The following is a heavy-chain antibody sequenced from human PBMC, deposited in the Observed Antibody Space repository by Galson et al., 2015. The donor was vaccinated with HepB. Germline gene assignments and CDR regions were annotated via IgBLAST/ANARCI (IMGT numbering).Heavy chain of an antibody. CDR3: EGVHNDGRGSML. V-gene: IGHV3-23*01. J-gene: IGHJ4*02. D-gene: IGHD3-22*01. Sequence: SLRLSCAASGFTFSSFAMSWVRQAPGKGLEWVTVINGPNTYYADSVKGRFTISRDNSKNTLYLQMNSLRAEDTAVHYCEGVHNDGRGSMLWGQGTLVTVSS. CDR2: INGPNT. CDR1: GFTFSSFA.